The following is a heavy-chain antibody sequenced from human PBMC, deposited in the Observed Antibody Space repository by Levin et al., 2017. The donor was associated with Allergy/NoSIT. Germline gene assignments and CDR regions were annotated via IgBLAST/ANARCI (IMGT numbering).Heavy chain of an antibody. CDR3: ARNPKGTVIYDY. D-gene: IGHD2-21*01. J-gene: IGHJ4*02. V-gene: IGHV1-3*01. Sequence: GASVKVSCKASGYTFRSYSMHWVRQAPGQRPEWMGWINAANGDTTYSQKFQGRIIMTRDTFASTAYMELTSLRSEDTAVYYCARNPKGTVIYDYWGQGTLVTVSS. CDR2: INAANGDT. CDR1: GYTFRSYS.